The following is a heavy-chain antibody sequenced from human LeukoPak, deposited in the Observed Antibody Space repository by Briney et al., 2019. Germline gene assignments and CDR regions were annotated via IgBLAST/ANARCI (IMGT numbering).Heavy chain of an antibody. D-gene: IGHD1-26*01. CDR3: VRDRGTYRPIDY. V-gene: IGHV3-21*04. CDR2: ISYTGTYI. Sequence: GGSLRLSCAASAFSLSAYNMNWVRQAPGKGLEWVSSISYTGTYIYYADSVKGRFTISRDNAQNSLHLQMNSLRAEDTAIYYCVRDRGTYRPIDYWGQETLVTVSS. CDR1: AFSLSAYN. J-gene: IGHJ4*02.